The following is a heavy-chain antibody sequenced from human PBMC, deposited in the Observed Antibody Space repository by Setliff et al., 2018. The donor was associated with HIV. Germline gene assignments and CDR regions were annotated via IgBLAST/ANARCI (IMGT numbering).Heavy chain of an antibody. Sequence: PSETLSLTCTVSGGSISTYYWSWIRQPPGKGLEWIGSIYFTGSSDNNPSLKSRVTISLDTSKNQLSLKLTSVSAADTAVYYCARGRLRTVTSLIKKRASYTWLDPWGQGTLVTVSS. CDR2: IYFTGSS. D-gene: IGHD3-16*01. CDR1: GGSISTYY. V-gene: IGHV4-59*12. CDR3: ARGRLRTVTSLIKKRASYTWLDP. J-gene: IGHJ5*02.